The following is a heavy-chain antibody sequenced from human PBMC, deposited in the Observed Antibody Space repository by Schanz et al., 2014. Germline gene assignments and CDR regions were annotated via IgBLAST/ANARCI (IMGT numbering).Heavy chain of an antibody. V-gene: IGHV3-23*01. CDR1: GFTFSIYG. CDR2: MIGSGSSV. J-gene: IGHJ6*03. D-gene: IGHD2-2*02. CDR3: AGTYCSSTSCYTGYYYMDV. Sequence: EVQLLESGGGLVQPGGSLRLSCAASGFTFSIYGMSWVRQAPGKGLEWVSRMIGSGSSVFYADSVKGRFTISRDNLKNTVYLQMNSLRAEDTAVYYCAGTYCSSTSCYTGYYYMDVWGQGTTVTVSS.